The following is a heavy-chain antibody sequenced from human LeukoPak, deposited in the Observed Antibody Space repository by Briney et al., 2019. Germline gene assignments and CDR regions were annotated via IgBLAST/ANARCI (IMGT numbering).Heavy chain of an antibody. V-gene: IGHV3-7*01. CDR1: EFSVGSNY. D-gene: IGHD6-6*01. CDR3: ARESFAARWD. CDR2: IKQDGSEK. Sequence: GGSLRLSCAASEFSVGSNYMTWVRQAPGKGLEWVANIKQDGSEKYYVDSVKGRFTISRDNAKNSLYLQMNSLRVEDTAVYYCARESFAARWDWGQGTLVTVSS. J-gene: IGHJ4*02.